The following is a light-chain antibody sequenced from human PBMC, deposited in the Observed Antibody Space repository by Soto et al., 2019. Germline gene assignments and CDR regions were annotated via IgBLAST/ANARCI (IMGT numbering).Light chain of an antibody. Sequence: QSALTQPASVSGSPGQSITISCTGTSSDVGGYNYVSWYQQHPGKAPKLMIYEVSNRPSGVSNRFSGSKSGNTASLTISGLQAEDEAAYYCSSYTSSSTPVFGGGTQLTVL. V-gene: IGLV2-14*01. CDR3: SSYTSSSTPV. J-gene: IGLJ7*01. CDR1: SSDVGGYNY. CDR2: EVS.